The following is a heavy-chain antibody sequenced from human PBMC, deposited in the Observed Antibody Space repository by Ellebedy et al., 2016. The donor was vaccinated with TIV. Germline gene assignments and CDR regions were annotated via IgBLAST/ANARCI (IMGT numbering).Heavy chain of an antibody. CDR1: GYTFISYG. V-gene: IGHV1-18*01. CDR2: LSVCTANT. D-gene: IGHD6-19*01. Sequence: AASVKVSCKASGYTFISYGITWMRQAPGQGLERMGWLSVCTANTNYAQKLQGRVAMTTDASTSTAYMELRSLRSDDTAVYYCARDSSHSSGWWGSWFDPWGQGTLVTVSS. CDR3: ARDSSHSSGWWGSWFDP. J-gene: IGHJ5*02.